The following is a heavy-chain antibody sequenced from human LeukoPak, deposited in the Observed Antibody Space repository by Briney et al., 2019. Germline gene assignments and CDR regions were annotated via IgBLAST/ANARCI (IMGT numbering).Heavy chain of an antibody. V-gene: IGHV3-20*04. J-gene: IGHJ4*02. D-gene: IGHD2-2*01. Sequence: PGGSLRLSCAASGFTFDDYGMSWVRQAPGKGLEWVSGINWNGGSTGYADSVKGRFTISRDNAKNSLYLQMNSLRAEDTALYYCARDFPRRRALPPEPFDYWGQGTLATVSS. CDR2: INWNGGST. CDR1: GFTFDDYG. CDR3: ARDFPRRRALPPEPFDY.